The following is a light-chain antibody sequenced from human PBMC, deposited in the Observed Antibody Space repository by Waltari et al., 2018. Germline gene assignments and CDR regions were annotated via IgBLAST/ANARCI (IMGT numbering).Light chain of an antibody. J-gene: IGLJ2*01. CDR1: SLRTYY. CDR2: VKN. CDR3: TSRDSTGNLL. V-gene: IGLV3-19*01. Sequence: SELTQDPAVSVALGQTVKITCQGDSLRTYYANWYQQRPGQAPLLVIFVKNNRPSGIPGRFSGSSSGSTASLTITGVQAEDEADYYCTSRDSTGNLLFGGGTKLTVL.